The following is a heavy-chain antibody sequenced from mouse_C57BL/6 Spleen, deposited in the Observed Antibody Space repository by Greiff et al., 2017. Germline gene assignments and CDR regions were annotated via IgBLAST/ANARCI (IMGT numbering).Heavy chain of an antibody. Sequence: VQLQQSGAELVMPGASVKLSCKASGYTFTSYWMHWVKQRPGQGLEWIGEIDPSDSYTNYNRKFKGKSTLTVDKSSSTAYMQLSSLTSEDSAVYYCALGGGSSYDAMDYWGQGTSVTVSS. J-gene: IGHJ4*01. D-gene: IGHD1-1*01. V-gene: IGHV1-69*01. CDR3: ALGGGSSYDAMDY. CDR1: GYTFTSYW. CDR2: IDPSDSYT.